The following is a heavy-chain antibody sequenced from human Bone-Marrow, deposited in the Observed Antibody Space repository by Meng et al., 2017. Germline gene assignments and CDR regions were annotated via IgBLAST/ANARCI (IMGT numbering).Heavy chain of an antibody. CDR3: ARGYCSGGSCSDY. CDR1: GGSISSSSYY. D-gene: IGHD2-15*01. Sequence: GSLRLSCTVSGGSISSSSYYWGWIRQPPGKGLEWIGSIYYSGSTYYNPSLKSRVTISVDTSENQFSLKLSSVTAADTAVYYCARGYCSGGSCSDYWGQGTLVTVSS. CDR2: IYYSGST. J-gene: IGHJ4*02. V-gene: IGHV4-39*07.